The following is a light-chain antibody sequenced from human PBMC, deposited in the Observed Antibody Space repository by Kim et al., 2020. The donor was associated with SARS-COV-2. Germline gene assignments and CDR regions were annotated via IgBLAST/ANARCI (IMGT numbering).Light chain of an antibody. CDR1: SSSIWAGYD. CDR3: QSYDSSLSGGVL. J-gene: IGLJ3*02. CDR2: GNN. Sequence: VTISCTGGSSSIWAGYDVHWYQQLPGTAPKLLIYGNNNRPSGVPDRFTGSKSGTSASLAITGLQAEDEADYYCQSYDSSLSGGVLFGGGTQLTVL. V-gene: IGLV1-40*01.